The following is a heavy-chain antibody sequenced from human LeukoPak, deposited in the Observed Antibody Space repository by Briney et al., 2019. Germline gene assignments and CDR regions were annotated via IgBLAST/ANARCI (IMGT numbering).Heavy chain of an antibody. V-gene: IGHV3-11*01. CDR1: GFTFSDYY. CDR3: ATDGAGFDT. Sequence: GGSLRLSCAASGFTFSDYYMSWIRQAPGKGLEWLSYINIGGTNTHYADSVRGRFTISRDNAKKSLYLEMNNLRAEDTAVYYCATDGAGFDTWGQGVLVTVSS. CDR2: INIGGTNT. J-gene: IGHJ5*02.